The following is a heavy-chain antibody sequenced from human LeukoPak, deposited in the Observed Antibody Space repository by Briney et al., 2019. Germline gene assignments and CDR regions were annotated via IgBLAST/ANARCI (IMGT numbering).Heavy chain of an antibody. J-gene: IGHJ4*02. CDR3: ARPSGSYYKSPLGD. CDR2: IKQDGSEK. V-gene: IGHV3-7*01. Sequence: GGSLRLSCAASGFTFSSYWMSWVSQAPGKGLGWVANIKQDGSEKYYVDSVKGRLTISRDKAKNPLYLQMTRLRAEDTAVYFSARPSGSYYKSPLGDWGQGDLVTVSS. D-gene: IGHD3-10*01. CDR1: GFTFSSYW.